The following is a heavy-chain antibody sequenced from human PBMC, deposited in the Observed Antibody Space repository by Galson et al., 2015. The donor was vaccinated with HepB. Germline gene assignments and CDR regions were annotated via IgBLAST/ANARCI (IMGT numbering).Heavy chain of an antibody. J-gene: IGHJ5*02. CDR3: ARHGLAYCGGDCKNNWFDP. Sequence: TLSLTCTVSGGSISSSSYYRGWIRQPSGKGLEWIGSIYYSGSTYYNPSLKSRVTISVDTSKNQFSLKLSSVTAADTAVYYCARHGLAYCGGDCKNNWFDPWGQGTLVTVSS. V-gene: IGHV4-39*01. CDR1: GGSISSSSYY. CDR2: IYYSGST. D-gene: IGHD2-21*02.